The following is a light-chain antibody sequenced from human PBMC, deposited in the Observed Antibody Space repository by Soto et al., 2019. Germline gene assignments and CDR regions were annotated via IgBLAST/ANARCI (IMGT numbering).Light chain of an antibody. Sequence: VLKQSPGTLSLSPGERATLSCRASQSVSSSYLAWYQQKPGQAPRLLIYGASNRATAIPDRFSGSGSGTDFTLTITRLEPEDFAVYYCQQYDSSPRTFGQGTKVDI. J-gene: IGKJ1*01. V-gene: IGKV3-20*01. CDR2: GAS. CDR3: QQYDSSPRT. CDR1: QSVSSSY.